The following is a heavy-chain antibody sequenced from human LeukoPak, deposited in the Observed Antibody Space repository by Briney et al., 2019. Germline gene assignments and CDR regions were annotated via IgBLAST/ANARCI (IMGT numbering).Heavy chain of an antibody. CDR3: VGDGHSNTGMNY. D-gene: IGHD2/OR15-2a*01. CDR2: IRSKANSYVT. J-gene: IGHJ4*02. Sequence: GGSLKLTCATSGFTFNGSTIHWVRQAPGKGLEWIGHIRSKANSYVTIYGASVKGRFTISRDDSKNTAYLHMNSLKTEDTAVYYCVGDGHSNTGMNYWGQGTLVTVSS. CDR1: GFTFNGST. V-gene: IGHV3-73*01.